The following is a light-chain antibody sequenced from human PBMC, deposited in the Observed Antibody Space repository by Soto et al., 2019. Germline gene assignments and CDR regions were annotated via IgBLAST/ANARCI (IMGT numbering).Light chain of an antibody. Sequence: DIQMTQSPTSVSASVGDRVVITCQSGQRITTYLSWYQQKLGKAPDLLIYGASNLKRGVPSRFGGSGSGTNFTLTIINFQPEDFATYYCQQSFSTPPTFGRGTKVDIK. J-gene: IGKJ1*01. V-gene: IGKV1-39*01. CDR1: QRITTY. CDR3: QQSFSTPPT. CDR2: GAS.